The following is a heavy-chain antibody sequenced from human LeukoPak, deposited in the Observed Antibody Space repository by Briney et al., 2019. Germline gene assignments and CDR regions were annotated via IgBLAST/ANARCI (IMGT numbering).Heavy chain of an antibody. CDR2: ISYDGSNK. D-gene: IGHD6-19*01. V-gene: IGHV3-30*04. CDR3: AKEIAVAGSGY. CDR1: GFTFSSYA. Sequence: GGSLRLSCAASGFTFSSYAMHWVRQAPGKGLEWVAVISYDGSNKYYADSVKGRFTISRDNSKNTLYLQMNSLRAEDTAVYYCAKEIAVAGSGYWGQGTLVTVSS. J-gene: IGHJ4*02.